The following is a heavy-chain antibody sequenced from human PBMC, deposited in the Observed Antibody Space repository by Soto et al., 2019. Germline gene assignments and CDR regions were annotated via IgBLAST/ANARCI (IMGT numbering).Heavy chain of an antibody. Sequence: EVQLVESGGGLVKPGGSLRLSCAASGFTFSNAWMSWVRQAPGKGLEWVGRIKSKTDGGTTDYAAPVKGRFTISRDDSKNMLYLQMNSLKTEDTAVYYCTTTVIYSGYDWVFDYWGQGTLVTVSS. D-gene: IGHD5-12*01. J-gene: IGHJ4*02. CDR3: TTTVIYSGYDWVFDY. V-gene: IGHV3-15*01. CDR1: GFTFSNAW. CDR2: IKSKTDGGTT.